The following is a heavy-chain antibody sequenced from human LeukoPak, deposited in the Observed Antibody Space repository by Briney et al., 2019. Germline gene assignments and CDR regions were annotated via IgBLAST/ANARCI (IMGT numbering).Heavy chain of an antibody. CDR3: ARSRLRDDYDY. V-gene: IGHV4-34*01. CDR2: INHSGST. Sequence: PSETLSLTCAVYGGSFSGYYWSWIRQPPGKGLEWIGEINHSGSTNYNPSLKSRVTISVDTSKNQFSLKLSSVTAADTAVYYCARSRLRDDYDYWGQGTLVTVSS. D-gene: IGHD3-16*01. CDR1: GGSFSGYY. J-gene: IGHJ4*02.